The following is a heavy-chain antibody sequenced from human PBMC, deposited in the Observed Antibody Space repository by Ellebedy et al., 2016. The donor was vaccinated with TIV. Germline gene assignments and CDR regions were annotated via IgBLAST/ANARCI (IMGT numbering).Heavy chain of an antibody. CDR2: MKPGSGNT. Sequence: AASVKVSCKASGYTFTDYDINWVRQATGQGLEYLGWMKPGSGNTGYAQKFEGRVTMTRNTFTSTAYMELSSLRSDDTAVYYCVVGLFHPWGQGTLVSVSS. V-gene: IGHV1-8*01. J-gene: IGHJ5*02. D-gene: IGHD3/OR15-3a*01. CDR1: GYTFTDYD. CDR3: VVGLFHP.